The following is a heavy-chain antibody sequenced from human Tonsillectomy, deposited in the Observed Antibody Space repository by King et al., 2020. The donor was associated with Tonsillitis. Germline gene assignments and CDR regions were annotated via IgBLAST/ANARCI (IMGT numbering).Heavy chain of an antibody. V-gene: IGHV2-5*02. Sequence: TLKESGPTLVKPTQTLTLTCAFSGFSLSTSGVGVGWIRQPPGKALEWLALIYWDDDKRYSPSLKSRLTITKTTSKNQVVPTMTNMDPVDTATYYCAQMTPVTAPYCYFDLWGRGTLVTVSS. CDR2: IYWDDDK. D-gene: IGHD4-17*01. CDR3: AQMTPVTAPYCYFDL. CDR1: GFSLSTSGVG. J-gene: IGHJ2*01.